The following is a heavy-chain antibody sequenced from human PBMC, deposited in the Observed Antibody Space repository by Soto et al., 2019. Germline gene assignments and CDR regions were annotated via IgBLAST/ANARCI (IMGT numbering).Heavy chain of an antibody. J-gene: IGHJ4*02. CDR2: VSHSGST. D-gene: IGHD5-12*01. CDR3: ARWWLGGYDSYFDY. V-gene: IGHV4-34*01. Sequence: SETLSLTCDVSGASFRGYLWGWIRQPPGKGLEWIGEVSHSGSTDYNPSLKSRLTISIDASKNQFSLKMSSVTAADTAVYYCARWWLGGYDSYFDYWGQGALVTVSS. CDR1: GASFRGYL.